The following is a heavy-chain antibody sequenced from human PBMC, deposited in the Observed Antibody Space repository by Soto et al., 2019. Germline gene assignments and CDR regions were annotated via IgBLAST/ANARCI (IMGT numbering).Heavy chain of an antibody. CDR3: ARLTAADYYYYYYMDV. V-gene: IGHV4-59*01. CDR1: GGSISSYY. D-gene: IGHD6-13*01. CDR2: IYYSGST. Sequence: SETLSLTCTVSGGSISSYYWSWIRQPPGKGLEWIGYIYYSGSTNYNPSLKSRVTISVDTSKNQFSLKLSSVTAADTAVYYCARLTAADYYYYYYMDVWGKGTTVTVSS. J-gene: IGHJ6*03.